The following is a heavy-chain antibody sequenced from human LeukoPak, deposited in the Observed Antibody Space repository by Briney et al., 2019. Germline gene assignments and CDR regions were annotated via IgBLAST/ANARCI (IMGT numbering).Heavy chain of an antibody. CDR1: GYTLSTQG. CDR2: ISTDKSDT. J-gene: IGHJ3*02. Sequence: WASVKVSCKASGYTLSTQGIGWVRQAPGQGLEWMGWISTDKSDTNYAQKFQGRVTMTTDTSTSTVYMELGSLRSDDTAVYYCARGPWSSSGWYFAFDIWGQGTMVTVSS. CDR3: ARGPWSSSGWYFAFDI. D-gene: IGHD6-19*01. V-gene: IGHV1-18*01.